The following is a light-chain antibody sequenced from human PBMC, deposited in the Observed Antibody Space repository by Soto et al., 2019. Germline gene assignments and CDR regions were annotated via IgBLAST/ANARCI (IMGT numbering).Light chain of an antibody. CDR2: DAS. CDR1: QSVSSSY. V-gene: IGKV3D-20*01. Sequence: EIGLTQSPATLSLSPGESDTLSCRASQSVSSSYLAWYQQKPGLAPRLLIYDASSRATGIPDRFSGSGSGTDFTLTISRLEPEDFAVYYCQQYGSSPLTFGGGTKVDI. J-gene: IGKJ4*01. CDR3: QQYGSSPLT.